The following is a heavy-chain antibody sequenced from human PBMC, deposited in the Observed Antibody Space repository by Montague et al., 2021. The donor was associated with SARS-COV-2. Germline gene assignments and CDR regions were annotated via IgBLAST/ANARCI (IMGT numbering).Heavy chain of an antibody. D-gene: IGHD6-13*01. CDR3: ARDRTPSSLGTLDV. Sequence: SLRLSCAASGFTFSDHSMHWVRQAPGKGLEWITFISYDGSNKYFADSVKGRFTISRDISKNTLYLQMKNLRGDDTAVYYCARDRTPSSLGTLDVWGQGTPVTVSS. CDR2: ISYDGSNK. V-gene: IGHV3-30-3*01. J-gene: IGHJ6*02. CDR1: GFTFSDHS.